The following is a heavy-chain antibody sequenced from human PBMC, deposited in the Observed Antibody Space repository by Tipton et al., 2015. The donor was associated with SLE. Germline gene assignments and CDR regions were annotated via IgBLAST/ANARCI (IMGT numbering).Heavy chain of an antibody. CDR1: GGSISSSSYY. D-gene: IGHD1-26*01. V-gene: IGHV4-39*01. J-gene: IGHJ3*02. CDR2: IYYSGST. CDR3: ARGGGGGRPSSGAFDI. Sequence: TLSLTCTVSGGSISSSSYYWGWIRQPPGKGLEWIGSIYYSGSTYYNPSLKSRVTISVDTSKNQFSLKLSSVTAADTAVYYCARGGGGGRPSSGAFDIWGQGTMVTVSS.